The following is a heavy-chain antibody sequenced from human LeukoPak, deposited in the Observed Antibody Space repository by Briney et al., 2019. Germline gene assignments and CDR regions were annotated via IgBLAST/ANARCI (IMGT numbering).Heavy chain of an antibody. Sequence: ASVKVSCKASGYTFTSYDINWVRQATGQGLEWMGWMNPNSGNTGYAQKFQGRVTITRNTSISTAYMELSSLRSEDTAVYYCARGYCSSTSCSVNNWFDPWGQGTLVTVSS. D-gene: IGHD2-2*01. CDR1: GYTFTSYD. CDR2: MNPNSGNT. V-gene: IGHV1-8*03. CDR3: ARGYCSSTSCSVNNWFDP. J-gene: IGHJ5*02.